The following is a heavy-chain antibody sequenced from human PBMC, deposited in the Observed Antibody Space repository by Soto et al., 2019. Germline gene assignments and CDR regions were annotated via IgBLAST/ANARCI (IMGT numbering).Heavy chain of an antibody. J-gene: IGHJ6*02. CDR2: IYYSGST. CDR3: ARESYGSRGAYYYYGMDV. D-gene: IGHD3-10*01. Sequence: SETLSLTCTVSGGSISSGYYYRSWIRQPPGKGLEWIGYIYYSGSTYYNPSLKSRVTISVDTSKNQFSLKLSSVTAADTAVYYCARESYGSRGAYYYYGMDVWGQGTTVTVSS. V-gene: IGHV4-30-4*01. CDR1: GGSISSGYYY.